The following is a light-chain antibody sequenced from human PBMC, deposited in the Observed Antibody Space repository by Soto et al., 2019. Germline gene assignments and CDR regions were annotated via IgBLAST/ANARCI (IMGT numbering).Light chain of an antibody. CDR2: EVN. V-gene: IGLV2-8*01. J-gene: IGLJ2*01. Sequence: QSALTQPPSASGSPGQSVTISCTGTSSDLGGYNFVSWYQQHPGKAPKLMIYEVNKRPSGVPDRFSGSKSGNTASRTVSGLQAEDEADYYCSSYAGSNNVVFSGGTKVTVL. CDR1: SSDLGGYNF. CDR3: SSYAGSNNVV.